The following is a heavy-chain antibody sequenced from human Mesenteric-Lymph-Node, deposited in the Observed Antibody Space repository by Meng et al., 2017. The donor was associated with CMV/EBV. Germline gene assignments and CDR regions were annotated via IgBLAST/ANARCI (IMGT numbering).Heavy chain of an antibody. CDR1: GFTFSDYY. J-gene: IGHJ4*02. Sequence: GESLKISCAASGFTFSDYYMSWIRQAPGKGLEWVSYISSSGSTIYYADSVKGRFTISRDNAKNSLYLQKNSLRAEDTAVYYCARDWKGLNDYWGQGTLVTVSS. V-gene: IGHV3-11*01. CDR2: ISSSGSTI. D-gene: IGHD1-1*01. CDR3: ARDWKGLNDY.